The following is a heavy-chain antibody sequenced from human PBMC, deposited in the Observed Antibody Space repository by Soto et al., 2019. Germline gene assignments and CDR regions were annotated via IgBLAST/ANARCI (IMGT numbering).Heavy chain of an antibody. Sequence: GGSLRLSCAASGFTFSSYGMHWVRQAPGKGLEWVAVIWYDGSNKYYADSVKGRFTISRDNSKNTLYLQMNSPRAEDTAVYYCARDGENYYYGMDVWGQGTTVTVSS. CDR1: GFTFSSYG. CDR3: ARDGENYYYGMDV. CDR2: IWYDGSNK. V-gene: IGHV3-33*01. J-gene: IGHJ6*02.